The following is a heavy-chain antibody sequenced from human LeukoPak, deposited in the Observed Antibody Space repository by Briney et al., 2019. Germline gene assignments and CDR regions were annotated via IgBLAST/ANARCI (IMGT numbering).Heavy chain of an antibody. J-gene: IGHJ6*03. CDR3: ARASCSGGSCYGASRNYYYYYYMDV. V-gene: IGHV1-69*13. Sequence: ASVRVSCKASGGTFSSYAISWVRQAPGQGLEWMGGIIPIFGTANYAQKFQGRVTITADESTSTAYMELSSLRSEDTAVYYCARASCSGGSCYGASRNYYYYYYMDVWGKGTTVTISS. CDR1: GGTFSSYA. D-gene: IGHD2-15*01. CDR2: IIPIFGTA.